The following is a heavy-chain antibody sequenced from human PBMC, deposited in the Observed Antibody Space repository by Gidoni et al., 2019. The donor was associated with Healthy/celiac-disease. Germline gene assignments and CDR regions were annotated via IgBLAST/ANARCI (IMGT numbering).Heavy chain of an antibody. CDR1: GGSISSGGYY. CDR3: AREGEKWFGEFLFDY. J-gene: IGHJ4*02. D-gene: IGHD3-10*01. CDR2: IYYSWST. V-gene: IGHV4-31*03. Sequence: QVQLQESGPGLVKPSQTLSLTCTVSGGSISSGGYYWSWIRQHPGKGLGWIGYIYYSWSTYYNPSLKSRVTISVDTSKNQFSLKLSSVTAADTAVYYCAREGEKWFGEFLFDYWGQGTLVTVSS.